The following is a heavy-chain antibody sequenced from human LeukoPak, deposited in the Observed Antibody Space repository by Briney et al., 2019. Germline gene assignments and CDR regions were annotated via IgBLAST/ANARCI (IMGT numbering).Heavy chain of an antibody. CDR2: IYYSGST. J-gene: IGHJ4*02. CDR1: GGSISSYY. D-gene: IGHD3-22*01. CDR3: ARTTYYYDSSGYYPEIDY. Sequence: PSETLSLTCTVSGGSISSYYWSWTRQPPGKGLEWIGYIYYSGSTNYNPSLKSRVTISVDTSKNQFSLKLSSVTAADTAVYYCARTTYYYDSSGYYPEIDYWGQGTLVTVSS. V-gene: IGHV4-59*08.